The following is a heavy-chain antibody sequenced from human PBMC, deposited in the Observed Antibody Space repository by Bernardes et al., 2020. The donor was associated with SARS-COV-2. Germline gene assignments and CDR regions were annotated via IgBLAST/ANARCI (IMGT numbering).Heavy chain of an antibody. J-gene: IGHJ4*02. CDR3: AGGGDGYFDY. CDR2: IKEDASDK. V-gene: IGHV3-7*01. CDR1: GFTCSSYW. D-gene: IGHD2-21*01. Sequence: GQTLRLSCEAFGFTCSSYWMSWIRRGPGMGLEWVANIKEDASDKYYVDSVKGRFTISRDNAKNSLYLQMNSLRAEETAVYFCAGGGDGYFDYWGQGTLVTVSS.